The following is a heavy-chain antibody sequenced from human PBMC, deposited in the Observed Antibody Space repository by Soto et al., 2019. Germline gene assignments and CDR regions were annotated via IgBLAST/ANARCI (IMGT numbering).Heavy chain of an antibody. CDR3: VRRVSGNYDY. CDR2: ISSNGGTT. D-gene: IGHD1-7*01. CDR1: GFTFNNYD. V-gene: IGHV3-64*01. J-gene: IGHJ4*02. Sequence: PGGSLRLSCVASGFTFNNYDMHWVRQAPGKGLEYVSSISSNGGTTYYGNSVKGRFTISRDNSKNTLYLQMGSLRPEDMAVYYCVRRVSGNYDYWGQGTLVTVSS.